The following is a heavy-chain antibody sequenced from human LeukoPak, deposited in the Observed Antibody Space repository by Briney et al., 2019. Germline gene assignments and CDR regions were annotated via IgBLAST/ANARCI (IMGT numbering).Heavy chain of an antibody. J-gene: IGHJ4*02. D-gene: IGHD1-26*01. V-gene: IGHV3-48*03. CDR1: GFTFSSYE. Sequence: GGSLRLSCAAYGFTFSSYEMKWVRHAQGKERVWVSYISSSGSTIYYADSVKGRFTISRDNAKNSLYLQMNSLRAEDTALYYCARGPSVVGATFFDYWGQGTLVTVSS. CDR3: ARGPSVVGATFFDY. CDR2: ISSSGSTI.